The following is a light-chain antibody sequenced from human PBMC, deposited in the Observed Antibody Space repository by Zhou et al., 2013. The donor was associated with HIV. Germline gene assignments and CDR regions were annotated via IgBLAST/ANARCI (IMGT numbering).Light chain of an antibody. J-gene: IGKJ1*01. CDR1: QSISSH. Sequence: DIQMTQSPSSLSASVGDRVTITCRASQSISSHLNWYQQKTGKAPKLLIYTASSLQSGVPSRFSGSGSGTEFTLTISSLQLEDFATYYCLQHNSLPQTFGQGTKVEIK. V-gene: IGKV1-17*01. CDR2: TAS. CDR3: LQHNSLPQT.